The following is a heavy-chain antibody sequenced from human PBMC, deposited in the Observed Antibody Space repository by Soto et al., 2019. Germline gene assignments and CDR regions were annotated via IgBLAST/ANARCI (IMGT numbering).Heavy chain of an antibody. CDR2: IIPIFGTA. CDR1: GGTFSSYA. D-gene: IGHD3-22*01. V-gene: IGHV1-69*12. Sequence: QVQLVQSGAEVKKPGSSVKVSCKASGGTFSSYAISWVRQAPGQGLEWMGGIIPIFGTANYAQKFQGRVTITADESTSKDYMELSSLRSEDTAVYYCARPTRYYYDSSGQSAWFDPWGQGTLVTVSS. J-gene: IGHJ5*02. CDR3: ARPTRYYYDSSGQSAWFDP.